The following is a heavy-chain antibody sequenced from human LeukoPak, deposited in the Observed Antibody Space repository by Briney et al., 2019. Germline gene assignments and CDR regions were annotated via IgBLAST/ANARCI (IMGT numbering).Heavy chain of an antibody. CDR2: ISSSSSTI. V-gene: IGHV3-48*01. Sequence: GGSLRLSCAASGFTVSSYSMNWVRQAPGKGLEWVSYISSSSSTIYYADSVRGRFTISRDNAKNSLYLQMNSLRAEDTAVYYCARAGSNTVFDYWGQGTLVTVSS. J-gene: IGHJ4*02. CDR1: GFTVSSYS. CDR3: ARAGSNTVFDY. D-gene: IGHD2/OR15-2a*01.